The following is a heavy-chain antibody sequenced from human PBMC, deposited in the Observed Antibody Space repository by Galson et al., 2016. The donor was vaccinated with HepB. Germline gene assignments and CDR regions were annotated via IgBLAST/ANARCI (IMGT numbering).Heavy chain of an antibody. V-gene: IGHV3-11*06. CDR3: AAGGRGIATRPYYFDY. Sequence: SLRLSCAASGFKFSDFYMTWIRQTPGKGLEWVSYTSSGGSYSDHADSVKGRFTISRDNSKNSLYLQMNSLRAEDTAVYYCAAGGRGIATRPYYFDYWGQGILVTGSS. CDR1: GFKFSDFY. CDR2: TSSGGSYS. D-gene: IGHD6-6*01. J-gene: IGHJ4*02.